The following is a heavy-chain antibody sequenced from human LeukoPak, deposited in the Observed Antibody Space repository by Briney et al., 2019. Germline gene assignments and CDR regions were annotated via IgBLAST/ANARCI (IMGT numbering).Heavy chain of an antibody. J-gene: IGHJ4*02. Sequence: GGTLRLSYASSGFTFSRYVLTWVRQAPGKGLEWVSAIGVSGGSTFYADSVKGRFSISRDNSKSTLYLQMNSLRVEDTAVYYCAKAGLVRGGALDSWGQGTLVTVSS. D-gene: IGHD4/OR15-4a*01. CDR3: AKAGLVRGGALDS. CDR1: GFTFSRYV. V-gene: IGHV3-23*01. CDR2: IGVSGGST.